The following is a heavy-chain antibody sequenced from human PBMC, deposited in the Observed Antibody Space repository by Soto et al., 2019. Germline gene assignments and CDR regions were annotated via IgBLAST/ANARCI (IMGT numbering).Heavy chain of an antibody. D-gene: IGHD3-3*01. CDR3: ARGDFRDYYYYGMDV. CDR2: IYYSGST. Sequence: SETLSLTCTGSGGSIISYYGSWIRQPPGKGLEWIGYIYYSGSTNYNPSLKSRVTISVDTSKNQFSLKLSSVTAADTAVYYCARGDFRDYYYYGMDVWGQGTKVTVSS. CDR1: GGSIISYY. V-gene: IGHV4-59*01. J-gene: IGHJ6*02.